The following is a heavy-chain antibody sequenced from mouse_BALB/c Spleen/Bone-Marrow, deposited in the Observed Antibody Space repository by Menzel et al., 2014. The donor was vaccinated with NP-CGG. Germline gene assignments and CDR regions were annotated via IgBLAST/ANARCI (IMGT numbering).Heavy chain of an antibody. CDR1: GFTFNTYA. Sequence: EVKLMESGGGLVQPKGSLKLSCAASGFTFNTYAMSWVRQAPGKGLEWVARIRSKSNNYATYYADSVKDRFTISRDDSQNMLYLQMNNLKTEDTAMYYCVRHGYFGNYYYALDYWGQGTSVTVSS. CDR3: VRHGYFGNYYYALDY. J-gene: IGHJ4*01. V-gene: IGHV10-1*02. D-gene: IGHD2-1*01. CDR2: IRSKSNNYAT.